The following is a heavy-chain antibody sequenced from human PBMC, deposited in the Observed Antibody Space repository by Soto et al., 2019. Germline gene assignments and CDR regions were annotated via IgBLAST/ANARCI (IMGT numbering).Heavy chain of an antibody. CDR3: AKGRDSEYSGGWYVVY. CDR1: GFTFSSYG. CDR2: ISYDGSNK. J-gene: IGHJ4*02. D-gene: IGHD6-19*01. Sequence: QVQLVESGGGVVQPGRSLRLSCAASGFTFSSYGMHWVRQAPGKGLEWVAVISYDGSNKYYADSVKGRFTISRDNSKNTLYLQMNSLRAEDTAVYYCAKGRDSEYSGGWYVVYWGQGTLVTVSS. V-gene: IGHV3-30*18.